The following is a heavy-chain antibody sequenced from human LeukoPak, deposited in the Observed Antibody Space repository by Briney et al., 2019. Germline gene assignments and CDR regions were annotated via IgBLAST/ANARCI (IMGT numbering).Heavy chain of an antibody. J-gene: IGHJ6*03. CDR3: ARENQLLWRYYYYYMDV. CDR1: GFTFSSYA. D-gene: IGHD2-2*01. CDR2: ISYDGSNK. V-gene: IGHV3-30-3*01. Sequence: GGSLRLSCAAPGFTFSSYAMHWVRQAPGKGLEWVAVISYDGSNKYYADSVKGRFTISRDNPKNTLYLQMNSLRAEDTAVYYCARENQLLWRYYYYYMDVWGKGTTVTVSS.